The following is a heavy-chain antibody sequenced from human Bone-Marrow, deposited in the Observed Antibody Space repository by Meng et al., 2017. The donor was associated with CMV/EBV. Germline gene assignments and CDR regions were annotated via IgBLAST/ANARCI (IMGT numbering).Heavy chain of an antibody. CDR1: GFIFSSFD. Sequence: GESLKISCLASGFIFSSFDMHWVRQTPGKGLEWVAFIRYDGSDKYYADSVEGRFTISRDNSKDTLYLQMNSLRVEDTAVYYCAKARVVGWVSSGWYFGWFDSWGQGALATVSS. CDR3: AKARVVGWVSSGWYFGWFDS. D-gene: IGHD6-19*01. J-gene: IGHJ5*01. CDR2: IRYDGSDK. V-gene: IGHV3-30*02.